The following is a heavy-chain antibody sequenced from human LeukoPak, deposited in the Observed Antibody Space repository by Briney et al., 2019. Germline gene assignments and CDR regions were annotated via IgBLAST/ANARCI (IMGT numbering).Heavy chain of an antibody. CDR1: GFTFSSYV. V-gene: IGHV3-23*01. CDR3: AKDDAWLRFGE. Sequence: GRSLRLSCAASGFTFSSYVMHWVRQAPGKGLEWVSGISPSGDITYYADSVKGRFTISRDNSKNTLYLEVISLTAEDTAVYYCAKDDAWLRFGEWSQGTLVTVSS. J-gene: IGHJ4*02. CDR2: ISPSGDIT. D-gene: IGHD3-10*01.